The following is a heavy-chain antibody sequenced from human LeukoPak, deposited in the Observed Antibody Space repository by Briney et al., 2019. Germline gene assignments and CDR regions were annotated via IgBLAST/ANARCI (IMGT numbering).Heavy chain of an antibody. CDR3: ARDQYYDSKGWFDP. Sequence: ASVKVSCKASGYTFTSYGISWVRQAPGQGLEWMGWISAYNGNTNYAQKLQGRVTLTTDTSTSTAYMELRSLRSDDTAVYYCARDQYYDSKGWFDPWGQGTLVTVSS. V-gene: IGHV1-18*01. CDR1: GYTFTSYG. D-gene: IGHD3-22*01. J-gene: IGHJ5*02. CDR2: ISAYNGNT.